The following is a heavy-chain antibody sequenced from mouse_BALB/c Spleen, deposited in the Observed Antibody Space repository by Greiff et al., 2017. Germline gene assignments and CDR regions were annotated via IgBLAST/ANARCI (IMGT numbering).Heavy chain of an antibody. CDR3: AQFYYYGSSYKNY. D-gene: IGHD1-1*01. J-gene: IGHJ2*01. V-gene: IGHV1-87*01. CDR2: IYPGDGDT. CDR1: GYTFTSYW. Sequence: VQLVESGAELARPGASVKLSCKASGYTFTSYWMQWVKQRPGQGLEWIGAIYPGDGDTRYTQKFKGKATLTADKSSSTAYMQLSSLASEDSAVYYCAQFYYYGSSYKNYWGQGTTLTVSS.